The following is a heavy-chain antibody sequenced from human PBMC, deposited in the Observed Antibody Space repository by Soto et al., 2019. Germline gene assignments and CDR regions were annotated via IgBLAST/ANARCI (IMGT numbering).Heavy chain of an antibody. V-gene: IGHV3-73*01. CDR3: ARPLNKSGAVTAGLDV. J-gene: IGHJ6*02. CDR1: VFTFSGSA. D-gene: IGHD4-4*01. Sequence: GGSLRLSCAGSVFTFSGSAIHWVRQASGKGLEWVGRIRGKGNDYATTYSASVKGRLTISRDDSTNTAYLQMNSLNTEDTAVYYCARPLNKSGAVTAGLDVWGQGTTVTVSS. CDR2: IRGKGNDYAT.